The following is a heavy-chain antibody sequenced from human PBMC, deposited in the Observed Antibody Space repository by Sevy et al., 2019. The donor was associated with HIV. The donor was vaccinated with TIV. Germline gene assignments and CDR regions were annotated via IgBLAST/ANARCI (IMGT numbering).Heavy chain of an antibody. CDR3: ARGLRGDFWSGYYGNWFDP. Sequence: ASVKVSCKVSGYTFTGYYMHWVRQAPGQGLEWMGWINPNSGGTNYAQKFQGRVTMTRDTSISTAYMELSRLRSDETAVYYCARGLRGDFWSGYYGNWFDPWGQGTLVTVSS. CDR1: GYTFTGYY. CDR2: INPNSGGT. D-gene: IGHD3-3*01. V-gene: IGHV1-2*02. J-gene: IGHJ5*02.